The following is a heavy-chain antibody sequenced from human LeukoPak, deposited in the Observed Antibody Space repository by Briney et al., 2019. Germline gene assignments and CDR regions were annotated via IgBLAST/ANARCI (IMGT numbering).Heavy chain of an antibody. CDR1: GGSISSYY. CDR3: ARRGYYDSSGYYFAY. V-gene: IGHV4-59*01. Sequence: SETLCLTCTVSGGSISSYYWSWIRQPPGKGLEWIGYIYYSGSTNYNPSLKSRVTISVDTSKNQFSLKLSSVTAADTAVYYCARRGYYDSSGYYFAYWGQGTLVTVSS. J-gene: IGHJ4*02. CDR2: IYYSGST. D-gene: IGHD3-22*01.